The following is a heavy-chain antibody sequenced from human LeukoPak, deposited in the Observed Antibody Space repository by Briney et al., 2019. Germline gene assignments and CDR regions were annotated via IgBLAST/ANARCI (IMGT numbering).Heavy chain of an antibody. V-gene: IGHV3-48*03. CDR3: ARDGSLGYCSGGSCYNYYYYMDV. CDR1: GFTFSSYE. D-gene: IGHD2-15*01. Sequence: GGSLRLSCAASGFTFSSYEMHWVRQAPGKGLEWVSYISSSGSTIYYADSVKGRFTISRENAKNSLYLQMNSLRAEDTAVYYCARDGSLGYCSGGSCYNYYYYMDVWGKGTTVTVSS. J-gene: IGHJ6*03. CDR2: ISSSGSTI.